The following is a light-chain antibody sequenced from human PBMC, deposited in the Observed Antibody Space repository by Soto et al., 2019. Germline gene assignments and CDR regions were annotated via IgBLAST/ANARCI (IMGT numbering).Light chain of an antibody. CDR3: ATWDDSLNGWV. Sequence: QAVVTQPPSVSGTPGQWVTISCSGSSSNIGSNTVKWYQQLPGTAPKLLIYSSNQRPSGVPDRFSDSKSGTSASLVISGLQSEDEADYYCATWDDSLNGWVFGGGTKLTVL. J-gene: IGLJ3*02. V-gene: IGLV1-44*01. CDR1: SSNIGSNT. CDR2: SSN.